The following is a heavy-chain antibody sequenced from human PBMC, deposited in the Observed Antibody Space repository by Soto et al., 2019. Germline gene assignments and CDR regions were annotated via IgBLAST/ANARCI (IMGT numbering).Heavy chain of an antibody. CDR1: GGSISSGGYY. D-gene: IGHD2-21*02. CDR2: IYYSGST. Sequence: QVQLQESGPGLVKPSQTLSLTCTVSGGSISSGGYYWSWIRQHPGKGLEWIGYIYYSGSTYYNPSLKSRVTISVDTSKNQFSLKLSSVTAADTAVYYCARESLCGGDCYPFDYWGQGTLVTVSS. J-gene: IGHJ4*02. V-gene: IGHV4-31*03. CDR3: ARESLCGGDCYPFDY.